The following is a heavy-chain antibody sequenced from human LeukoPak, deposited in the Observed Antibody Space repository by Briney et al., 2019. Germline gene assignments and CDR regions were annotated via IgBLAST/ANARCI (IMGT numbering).Heavy chain of an antibody. Sequence: ASVKVSCKASGYTFTSYYMHWVRQAPGQGLEWMGIINPSGGNTNYAQKLQGRVTMTTDTSTSTAYMELRSLRSDDTAVYYCARLSSSWPSGWFDPWGQGTLVTVSS. CDR1: GYTFTSYY. V-gene: IGHV1-46*01. CDR2: INPSGGNT. D-gene: IGHD6-13*01. J-gene: IGHJ5*02. CDR3: ARLSSSWPSGWFDP.